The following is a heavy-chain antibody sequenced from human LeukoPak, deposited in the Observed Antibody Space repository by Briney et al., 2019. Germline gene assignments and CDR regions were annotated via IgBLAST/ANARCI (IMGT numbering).Heavy chain of an antibody. CDR1: EYRFTDKY. J-gene: IGHJ5*02. Sequence: EASVKVSCKASEYRFTDKYMHWVRQAPGQGLEWMGRINPNSGGTNYAQKFQGRVTMTTDTSMSTAYMELSRLTSDDTAVCYCARAGGRSWFDPWGQGTLVTVSS. CDR2: INPNSGGT. V-gene: IGHV1-2*02. CDR3: ARAGGRSWFDP.